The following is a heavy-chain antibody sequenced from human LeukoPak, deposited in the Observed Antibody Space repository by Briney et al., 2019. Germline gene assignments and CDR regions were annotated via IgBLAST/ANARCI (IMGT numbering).Heavy chain of an antibody. J-gene: IGHJ6*02. CDR1: GGTFSSYA. V-gene: IGHV1-69*05. D-gene: IGHD2-15*01. CDR2: IIPIFGTA. CDR3: ARDNLVVVAATALGGYYGMDV. Sequence: SVKVSCKASGGTFSSYAISWVRQAPGQGLEWMGGIIPIFGTANYAQKFQGRVTITTDESTSTAYVELSSLRSEDTAVYYCARDNLVVVAATALGGYYGMDVWGQGTRDTVSS.